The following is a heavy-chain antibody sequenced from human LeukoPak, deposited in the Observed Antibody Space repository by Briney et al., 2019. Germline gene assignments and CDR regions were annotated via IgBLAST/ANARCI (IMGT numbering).Heavy chain of an antibody. Sequence: GGSLRLSCAASGFTFSSYGMHWVRQAPGKGLEWVAFIRYDGSNKYYADSVKGRFTISRDNSKNTLYLQMNSLRAKDTAVYYCAKVGDGYNHFDYWGQGTLVTVSS. CDR1: GFTFSSYG. D-gene: IGHD5-24*01. V-gene: IGHV3-30*02. J-gene: IGHJ4*02. CDR2: IRYDGSNK. CDR3: AKVGDGYNHFDY.